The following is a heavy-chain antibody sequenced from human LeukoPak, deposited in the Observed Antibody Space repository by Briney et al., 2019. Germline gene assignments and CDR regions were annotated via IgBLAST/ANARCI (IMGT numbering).Heavy chain of an antibody. CDR3: AKAGYSSGWTRYYGMDV. CDR2: ISYDGTDK. J-gene: IGHJ6*02. Sequence: GGSLRLSCAASGFTFSSYGMHWVRQAPGKGLEWVALISYDGTDKYHVDSVKGRFTISRDNSNNTLYLQMNSLRPDDTAVYYCAKAGYSSGWTRYYGMDVWGQGTTVAVSS. V-gene: IGHV3-30*18. CDR1: GFTFSSYG. D-gene: IGHD6-19*01.